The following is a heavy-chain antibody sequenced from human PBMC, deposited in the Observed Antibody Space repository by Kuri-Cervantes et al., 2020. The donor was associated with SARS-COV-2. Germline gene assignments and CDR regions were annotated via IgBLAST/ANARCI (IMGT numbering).Heavy chain of an antibody. D-gene: IGHD4-11*01. Sequence: SETLSLTCAVSGYSISSISYWGWIRQAPGKGREWIGSIYHDWTTYYNPSLKSRVTISLDTSKKQFSLKLSSVTAADTAVYYCARTSHYDQYFDYWGQGTLVTVSS. CDR2: IYHDWTT. CDR3: ARTSHYDQYFDY. V-gene: IGHV4-38-2*01. J-gene: IGHJ4*02. CDR1: GYSISSISY.